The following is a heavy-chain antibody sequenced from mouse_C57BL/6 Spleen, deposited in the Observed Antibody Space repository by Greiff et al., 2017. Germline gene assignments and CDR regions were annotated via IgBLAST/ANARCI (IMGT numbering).Heavy chain of an antibody. J-gene: IGHJ2*01. CDR3: ERDDPFDY. CDR1: GFTFSSYA. V-gene: IGHV5-4*01. CDR2: ISDGGSYT. Sequence: EVKLQESGGGLVKPGGSLKLSCAASGFTFSSYAMSWVRQTPEKRLEWVATISDGGSYTYYPDNVKGRFTISRDNAKNDLYLQMSHLKSEDTAMYYCERDDPFDYWGQGTTLTVSS.